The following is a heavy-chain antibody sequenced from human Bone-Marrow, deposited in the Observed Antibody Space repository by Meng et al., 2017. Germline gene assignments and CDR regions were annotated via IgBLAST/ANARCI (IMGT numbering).Heavy chain of an antibody. CDR3: AASSGWYRIDS. D-gene: IGHD6-19*01. CDR2: FHHSGTT. V-gene: IGHV4-4*02. CDR1: GASVSSGYW. Sequence: QVQLQESGPRLVKPSGTLSLTCGVSGASVSSGYWWTWVRQPPGKGLEWIGEFHHSGTTNYNPSLRSRVTISVDTSKNQFSLRLTSVTAADTAVYYCAASSGWYRIDSWGQGTLVTVSS. J-gene: IGHJ4*02.